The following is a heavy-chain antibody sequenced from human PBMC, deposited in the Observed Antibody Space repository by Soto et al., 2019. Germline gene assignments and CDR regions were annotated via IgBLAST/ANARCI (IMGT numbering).Heavy chain of an antibody. CDR1: GYTFTSYY. J-gene: IGHJ6*02. V-gene: IGHV1-46*01. Sequence: GASVKVSCKASGYTFTSYYMHWVRQAPGQGLEWMGIINPSGGSTSYAQKFQGRVTMTRDTSTSTVYMELSSLRSEDTAVYYCATGKGEIRYFDWLLQPRHYYGMDVWGQGTTVTVSS. D-gene: IGHD3-9*01. CDR2: INPSGGST. CDR3: ATGKGEIRYFDWLLQPRHYYGMDV.